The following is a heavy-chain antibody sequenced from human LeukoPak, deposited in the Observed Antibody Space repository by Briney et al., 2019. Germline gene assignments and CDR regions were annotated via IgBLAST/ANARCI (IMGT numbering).Heavy chain of an antibody. D-gene: IGHD3-22*01. V-gene: IGHV3-48*01. Sequence: GGCXRLAWAASGFTFSSYSMNWVRQAPGKGREWGSYISSSSSTIYYAESVKGRLTNSRENAKNSRYLEMDSLRAEDTAVYSCARGRPDSSGLIYFDYWGQGTLVTVSS. CDR3: ARGRPDSSGLIYFDY. J-gene: IGHJ4*02. CDR1: GFTFSSYS. CDR2: ISSSSSTI.